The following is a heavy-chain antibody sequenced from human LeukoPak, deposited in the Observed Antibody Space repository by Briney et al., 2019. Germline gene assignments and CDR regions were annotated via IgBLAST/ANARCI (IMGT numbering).Heavy chain of an antibody. D-gene: IGHD3-10*01. CDR3: ARGSVSYGYYYGSGPLDI. Sequence: GSVNVSCKASGYTFTSYGISWVRQAPGQGLEWMGWISAYNGNTNYAQKLQGRVTMTTDTSTSTAYMELRSLRSDDTAVYYCARGSVSYGYYYGSGPLDIWGQGTMVTVS. CDR1: GYTFTSYG. J-gene: IGHJ3*02. V-gene: IGHV1-18*01. CDR2: ISAYNGNT.